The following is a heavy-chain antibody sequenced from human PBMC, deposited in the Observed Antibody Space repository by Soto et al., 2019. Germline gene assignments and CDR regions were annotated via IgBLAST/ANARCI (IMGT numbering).Heavy chain of an antibody. J-gene: IGHJ6*02. Sequence: QVQLQESGPGLVKPSQTLSLTCTVSGDSISVGYYWSWIRQHPGKGLEWIGYVSPSGTTYHNPSLKSRVSISTDTSKNQFSLEVSSVTAADTAVYYCARDRGSYGMDVWGQGTTVTVSS. CDR3: ARDRGSYGMDV. CDR2: VSPSGTT. V-gene: IGHV4-31*03. CDR1: GDSISVGYY.